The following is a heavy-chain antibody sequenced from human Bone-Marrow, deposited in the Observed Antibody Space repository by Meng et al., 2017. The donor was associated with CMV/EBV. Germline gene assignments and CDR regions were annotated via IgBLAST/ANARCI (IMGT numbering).Heavy chain of an antibody. CDR2: INPNSGGT. CDR1: GYTFTGYY. Sequence: ASVKVSCKASGYTFTGYYMHWVRQAPGQGLEWMGWINPNSGGTNYAQKFQGRVTMTRDTSISTAYMELSRLRSDDTAVYYCARVARPTLFYDFWSGYYGGGYYYGMDVWGQGTTVTVSS. J-gene: IGHJ6*02. V-gene: IGHV1-2*02. CDR3: ARVARPTLFYDFWSGYYGGGYYYGMDV. D-gene: IGHD3-3*01.